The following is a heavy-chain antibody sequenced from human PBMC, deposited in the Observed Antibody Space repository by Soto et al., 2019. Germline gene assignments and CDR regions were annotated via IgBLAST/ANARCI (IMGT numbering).Heavy chain of an antibody. CDR2: ISSSGRST. V-gene: IGHV3-11*06. Sequence: QVQLVESGGGLVRPGGSLRLSCAAFGFGFSDYYMSWIRQAPGKGLECISYISSSGRSTDYADSVKGRFTISRDNAKKSLYLEMNSLRVEDTAVYYCARRYYNDDYFDYWGQGTLLTVSS. CDR1: GFGFSDYY. D-gene: IGHD1-26*01. J-gene: IGHJ4*02. CDR3: ARRYYNDDYFDY.